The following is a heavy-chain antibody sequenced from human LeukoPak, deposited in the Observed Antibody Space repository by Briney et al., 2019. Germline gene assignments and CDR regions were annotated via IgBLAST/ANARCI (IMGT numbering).Heavy chain of an antibody. D-gene: IGHD2-15*01. CDR3: TTGRSGGSCPY. Sequence: GGSLRLSCAASGFTFTNAWMSWVRQAPGKGLEWVGRIKSKTDGGTTDYAAPVKGRFTISRDDSKNTLYLEMNSLRIEDTAVYYCTTGRSGGSCPYWGQGTLVTVSS. CDR1: GFTFTNAW. CDR2: IKSKTDGGTT. V-gene: IGHV3-15*01. J-gene: IGHJ4*02.